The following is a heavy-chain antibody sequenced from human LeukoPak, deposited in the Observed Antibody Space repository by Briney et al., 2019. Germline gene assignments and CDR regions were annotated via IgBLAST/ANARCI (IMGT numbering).Heavy chain of an antibody. CDR1: GFTVSSNY. D-gene: IGHD1-26*01. J-gene: IGHJ4*02. V-gene: IGHV3-53*04. CDR2: IYSGGST. CDR3: ARVVGATLFDY. Sequence: GGSLRLSCAASGFTVSSNYMSWVRQAPGKGLEWVSVIYSGGSTYYADSVKGRFTISRHNSKNTLYLQMNSLRGEDTAVYYCARVVGATLFDYWGQGTLVTVSS.